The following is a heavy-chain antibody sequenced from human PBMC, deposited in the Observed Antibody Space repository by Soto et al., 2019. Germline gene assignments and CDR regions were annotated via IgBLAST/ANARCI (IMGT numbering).Heavy chain of an antibody. CDR1: GFTFSSYA. D-gene: IGHD6-19*01. J-gene: IGHJ4*02. Sequence: PGGSLRLSCAASGFTFSSYAMSWVRQSPGKGLEWVSAISVNGAETSYAASVRGRFTISRDNSRDTLYLQMNSLRADDTAVYYCGKERLGRVWCVSSYWRQG. V-gene: IGHV3-23*01. CDR3: GKERLGRVWCVSSY. CDR2: ISVNGAET.